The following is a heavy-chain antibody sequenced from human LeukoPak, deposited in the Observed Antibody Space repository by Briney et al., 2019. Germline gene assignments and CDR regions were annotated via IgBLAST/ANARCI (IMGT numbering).Heavy chain of an antibody. J-gene: IGHJ3*02. CDR3: AREPRLGDAFDI. CDR1: GDSVSRNSAA. V-gene: IGHV6-1*01. CDR2: TYYRSKWYN. Sequence: PSQTLSLTCAISGDSVSRNSAAWNWLRQSPSRGLEWLGRTYYRSKWYNDYAVSVKSRMTTNPDTSKNQFSLQLNSVTPEDTAVYYCAREPRLGDAFDIWGQGTMVTVSS. D-gene: IGHD6-19*01.